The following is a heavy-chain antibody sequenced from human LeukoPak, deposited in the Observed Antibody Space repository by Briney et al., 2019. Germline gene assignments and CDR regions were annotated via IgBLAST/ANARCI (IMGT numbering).Heavy chain of an antibody. Sequence: GGSLRLSCAVSGFTFSSYWMHWVRQAPGKGLVWVSRINSDGSSTSYADSVKGRFTISRDNSKNTLYLQMNSLRAEDTAVYYCAKDLGTTNLWRAFDYWGQGTLVTVSS. CDR2: INSDGSST. D-gene: IGHD3-3*01. CDR1: GFTFSSYW. V-gene: IGHV3-74*01. J-gene: IGHJ4*02. CDR3: AKDLGTTNLWRAFDY.